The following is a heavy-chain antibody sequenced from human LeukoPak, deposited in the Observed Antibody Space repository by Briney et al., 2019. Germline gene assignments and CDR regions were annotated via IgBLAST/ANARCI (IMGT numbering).Heavy chain of an antibody. CDR2: IYYSGGT. Sequence: PSETLSLTCTVSGGSISSYYWSWIRQPPGKGLEWIGYIYYSGGTNYNPSLKSRVTISVDTSKNQFSLKLSSVTAADTAVYYCARSYGDFAFDYWGQGTLVTVSS. CDR1: GGSISSYY. D-gene: IGHD4-17*01. CDR3: ARSYGDFAFDY. J-gene: IGHJ4*02. V-gene: IGHV4-59*01.